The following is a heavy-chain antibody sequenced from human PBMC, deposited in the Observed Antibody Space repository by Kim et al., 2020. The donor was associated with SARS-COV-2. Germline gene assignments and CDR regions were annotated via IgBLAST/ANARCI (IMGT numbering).Heavy chain of an antibody. CDR2: ISYSGNS. CDR1: GGSIRSGGKF. Sequence: SETLSLTCSVSGGSIRSGGKFWTWIRQHPAKGLEWIGYISYSGNSHYRPSLRSRVSISLQTSENQFSLELTSVPAADTAVYYCARGQPLDYWGQGILVTVSS. D-gene: IGHD2-2*01. CDR3: ARGQPLDY. J-gene: IGHJ4*02. V-gene: IGHV4-31*03.